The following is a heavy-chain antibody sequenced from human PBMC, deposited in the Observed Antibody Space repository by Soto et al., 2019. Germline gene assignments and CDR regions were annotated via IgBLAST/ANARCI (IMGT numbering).Heavy chain of an antibody. CDR2: IYYSGST. V-gene: IGHV4-59*08. CDR1: GGSISSYD. Sequence: SETLSLTCTVAGGSISSYDWSWIRQNPGRGLEWIGYIYYSGSTKYNPSLKSRVTISVDTSKNQFSLKLSSVTAADTAVYYCARWGYDFWSGYGDYWGQGTLVTVSS. D-gene: IGHD3-3*01. J-gene: IGHJ4*02. CDR3: ARWGYDFWSGYGDY.